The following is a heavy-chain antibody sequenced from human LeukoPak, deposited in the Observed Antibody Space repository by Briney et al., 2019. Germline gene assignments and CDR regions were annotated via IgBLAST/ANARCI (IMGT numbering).Heavy chain of an antibody. Sequence: PGGSLRLSRAASGFTFSSFWMHWVRQAPGKGLVWVSRINSDGSTTSYADSVKGRFTISRDNAKNTLYLQMNGLRVEDTAVYYCARGRPHGNDYWGQGTLVTVSS. CDR3: ARGRPHGNDY. V-gene: IGHV3-74*01. CDR2: INSDGSTT. CDR1: GFTFSSFW. J-gene: IGHJ4*02. D-gene: IGHD4-23*01.